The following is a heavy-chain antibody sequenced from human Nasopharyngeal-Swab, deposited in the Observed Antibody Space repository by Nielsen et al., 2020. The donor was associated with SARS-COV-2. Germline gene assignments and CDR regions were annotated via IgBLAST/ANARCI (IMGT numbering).Heavy chain of an antibody. Sequence: VSVKVSCKASGYTFTGYYMHWVRQAPGQGLEWMGWINPNSGGTNYAQKFQGWVTMTRDTSISTAYMELSRLRSDDTAVYYCARDRRDSSGTHNWFDPWGQGTLVTVSS. J-gene: IGHJ5*02. CDR2: INPNSGGT. D-gene: IGHD6-19*01. CDR3: ARDRRDSSGTHNWFDP. V-gene: IGHV1-2*04. CDR1: GYTFTGYY.